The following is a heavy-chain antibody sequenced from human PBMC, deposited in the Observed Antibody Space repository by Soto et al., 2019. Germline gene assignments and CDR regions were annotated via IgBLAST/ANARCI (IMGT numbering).Heavy chain of an antibody. Sequence: SETLSLTCNVSGGSISKFYWAWIRKTAGNGLEWMGRVYATGTTDYNPSLRSRVAMSVDISKKTFSLRLRSVTGADSGVYYCVRDGSKSLRDSFDPWGQGILVTVSS. CDR2: VYATGTT. J-gene: IGHJ5*02. CDR3: VRDGSKSLRDSFDP. V-gene: IGHV4-4*07. CDR1: GGSISKFY.